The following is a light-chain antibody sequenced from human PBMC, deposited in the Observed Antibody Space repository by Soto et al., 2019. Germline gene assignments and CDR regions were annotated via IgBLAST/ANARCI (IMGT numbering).Light chain of an antibody. Sequence: QSVLTQPASVSGSPGQSITISCSGTNIDVGNYDLVSWYQQHPGKAPKLMLYEVGSRPSGVSYRFSGSKSGNTASLTISELQAEDEADYYCCSYACSGDVFGTGTKVTVL. CDR3: CSYACSGDV. V-gene: IGLV2-23*02. CDR2: EVG. J-gene: IGLJ1*01. CDR1: NIDVGNYDL.